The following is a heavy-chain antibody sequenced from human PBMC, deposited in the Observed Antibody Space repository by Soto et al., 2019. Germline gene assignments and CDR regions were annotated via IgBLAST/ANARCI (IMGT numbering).Heavy chain of an antibody. CDR3: ARCYDSRGYYDHSFDY. J-gene: IGHJ4*02. V-gene: IGHV4-59*01. D-gene: IGHD3-22*01. Sequence: SETLSLTCTVSGGSISSYYWSWIRQPPGKGLEWIGYIYYSGSTNYNPSLKSRVTISVDTSKNQFSLKLSSVTAADTAVYYCARCYDSRGYYDHSFDYWGQGTLVTVYS. CDR1: GGSISSYY. CDR2: IYYSGST.